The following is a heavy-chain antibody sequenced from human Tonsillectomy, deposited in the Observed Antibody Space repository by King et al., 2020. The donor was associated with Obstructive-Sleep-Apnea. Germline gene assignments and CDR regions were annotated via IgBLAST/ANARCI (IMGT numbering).Heavy chain of an antibody. D-gene: IGHD3-9*01. Sequence: QLQESGPGLVKPSETLSLTCTVSGGSISSTSYYWGWIRQPPGKGLEWIGSIYYSGSSYYNPSLKSRVTISVDTSKNQFSLKLSSVTAADTAVYYCARDQGLLTGNNWFDPWGQGTPVTVSS. CDR1: GGSISSTSYY. J-gene: IGHJ5*02. CDR3: ARDQGLLTGNNWFDP. V-gene: IGHV4-39*07. CDR2: IYYSGSS.